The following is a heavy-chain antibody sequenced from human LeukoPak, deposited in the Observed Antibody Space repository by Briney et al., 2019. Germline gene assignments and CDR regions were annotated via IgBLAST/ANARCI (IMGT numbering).Heavy chain of an antibody. D-gene: IGHD3-16*01. CDR1: GFTFDDYG. Sequence: GGSLRLSCAASGFTFDDYGMSWVRQAPGKGLEWVSGINWNGGSTGYADSVKGRFTISRDNAKNSLYLQKNSLRAEDTALYYCARVFLSSDDYVWGSFLGFDYWGQGTLVTVSS. CDR2: INWNGGST. V-gene: IGHV3-20*04. CDR3: ARVFLSSDDYVWGSFLGFDY. J-gene: IGHJ4*02.